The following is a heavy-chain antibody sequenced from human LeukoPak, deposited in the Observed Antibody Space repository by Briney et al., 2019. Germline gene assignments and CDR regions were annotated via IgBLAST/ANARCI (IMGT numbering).Heavy chain of an antibody. V-gene: IGHV3-48*02. CDR2: ISSSSSII. CDR3: VRSQYYFDY. D-gene: IGHD3-10*01. J-gene: IGHJ4*02. Sequence: GGSLRLSCAASGFTFSANTMNWVRQAPGKGLEWISSISSSSSIICYADSVKGRVTISRDNIKNSLYLQMNSLREEDTAVYYCVRSQYYFDYWGQGTLVTVSS. CDR1: GFTFSANT.